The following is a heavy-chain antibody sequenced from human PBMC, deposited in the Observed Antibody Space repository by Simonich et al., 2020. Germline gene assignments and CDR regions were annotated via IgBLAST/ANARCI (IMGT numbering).Heavy chain of an antibody. CDR2: IKKDGSGK. J-gene: IGHJ4*02. CDR3: ARDREVYGSGSYYNY. D-gene: IGHD3-10*01. Sequence: EVQLVESGGGLVQPGGSLRLSCAASGFTFSSYWMSGVRQATGKGLEWVANIKKDGSGKYYVDSVKGRFTISRDNAKNSLYLQMNSLRAEDTAVYYCARDREVYGSGSYYNYWGQGTLVTVSS. CDR1: GFTFSSYW. V-gene: IGHV3-7*01.